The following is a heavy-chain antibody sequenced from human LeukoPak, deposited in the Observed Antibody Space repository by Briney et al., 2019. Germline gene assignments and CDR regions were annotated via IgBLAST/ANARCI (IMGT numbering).Heavy chain of an antibody. CDR2: IKQDGSEK. CDR1: GFTFSSYW. J-gene: IGHJ4*02. V-gene: IGHV3-7*01. D-gene: IGHD3-10*01. CDR3: ARHYYGSGSYNSGGVDY. Sequence: GGSLRLSCAASGFTFSSYWMSWVRQAPGKGLEWVANIKQDGSEKYYVDPVKGRFTISRDNANNSLYLQMNSLRAEDTAVYYCARHYYGSGSYNSGGVDYWGQGTLVTVSS.